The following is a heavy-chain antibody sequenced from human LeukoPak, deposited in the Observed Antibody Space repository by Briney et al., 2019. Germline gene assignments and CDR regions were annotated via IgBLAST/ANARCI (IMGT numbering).Heavy chain of an antibody. CDR1: GFTFSSYA. V-gene: IGHV3-23*01. Sequence: GGSLRLSCAASGFTFSSYAMSWVRQAPGKGLKWVSAISGSGGSTYYADSVKGRFTISRDNSKNTLYLQMNSLRAEDTAVYYCAKGAQGSAYYYYGVDVWSQGTTVTVSS. D-gene: IGHD2-2*01. CDR3: AKGAQGSAYYYYGVDV. J-gene: IGHJ6*02. CDR2: ISGSGGST.